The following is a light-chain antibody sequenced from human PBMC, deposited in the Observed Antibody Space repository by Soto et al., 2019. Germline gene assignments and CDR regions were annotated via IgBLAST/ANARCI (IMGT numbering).Light chain of an antibody. V-gene: IGLV1-40*01. CDR1: SSHIGAGYN. CDR3: QSFDSSLSGVV. CDR2: GNS. Sequence: QSVLTQPPSLSGAPGQRVTISCTRSSSHIGAGYNVHWYQQLPGTAPKLLIYGNSNRPSGVPDRFSGSKSGTSASLGITGLQAEDESDYDCQSFDSSLSGVVFGGGAKLTVL. J-gene: IGLJ2*01.